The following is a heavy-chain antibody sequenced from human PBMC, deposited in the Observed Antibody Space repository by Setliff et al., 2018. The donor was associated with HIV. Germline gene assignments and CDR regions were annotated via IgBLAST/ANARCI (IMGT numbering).Heavy chain of an antibody. D-gene: IGHD3-3*01. J-gene: IGHJ6*03. V-gene: IGHV1-69*04. CDR1: GYTFTSYG. Sequence: SVKVSCKASGYTFTSYGISWVRQAPGQGLDWMGRIIPILGVAKYAQRFQGKVTITADKSTSTAYMELTSLRFDDTAMYYCVRGVQSPPHYSYYYMDVWGEGTMVTVSS. CDR2: IIPILGVA. CDR3: VRGVQSPPHYSYYYMDV.